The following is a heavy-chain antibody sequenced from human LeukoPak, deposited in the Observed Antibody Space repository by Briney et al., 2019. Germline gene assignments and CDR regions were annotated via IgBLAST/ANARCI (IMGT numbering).Heavy chain of an antibody. Sequence: GGSLRLSCAASGFTFSSYSMNWVRQAPGKGLEWVSSISSSSSYIYYADSVKGRFTIYRDNAKNSLYLQMNSLRAEDTAVYYCARDGGPRSYYYYYGMDVWGQGTTVTVSS. D-gene: IGHD1-14*01. V-gene: IGHV3-21*01. CDR3: ARDGGPRSYYYYYGMDV. J-gene: IGHJ6*02. CDR2: ISSSSSYI. CDR1: GFTFSSYS.